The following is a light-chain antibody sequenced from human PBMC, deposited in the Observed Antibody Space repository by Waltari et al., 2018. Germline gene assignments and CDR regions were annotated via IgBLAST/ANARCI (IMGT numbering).Light chain of an antibody. CDR2: EVS. CDR1: SSEVGGYNY. CDR3: SSYTSSSTRVV. Sequence: QSALTQPAPVSGSPGQSLTMSCTGSSSEVGGYNYVSWYQQHPGKAPKLMIYEVSNRPSGVSNRFSGSKSGNTASLTISGLQAEDEADYYCSSYTSSSTRVVFGGGTKLTVL. J-gene: IGLJ2*01. V-gene: IGLV2-14*01.